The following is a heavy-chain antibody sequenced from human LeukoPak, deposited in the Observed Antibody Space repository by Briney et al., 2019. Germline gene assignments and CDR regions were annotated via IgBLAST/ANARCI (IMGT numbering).Heavy chain of an antibody. J-gene: IGHJ4*02. D-gene: IGHD7-27*01. Sequence: PGGSLRLSCAASEFTFSSYGMSWVRQAPGKGLEWVSAISGSGGSTYYADSVKGRFTISRDNSKNTLYLQLNSLRAEDTAVYYCAKRMVLGYFDYWGQGTLVTVSS. CDR1: EFTFSSYG. CDR2: ISGSGGST. V-gene: IGHV3-23*01. CDR3: AKRMVLGYFDY.